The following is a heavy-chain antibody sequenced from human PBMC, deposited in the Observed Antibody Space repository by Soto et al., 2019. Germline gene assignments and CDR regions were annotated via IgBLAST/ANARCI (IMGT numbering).Heavy chain of an antibody. J-gene: IGHJ6*02. CDR1: GYSLSELS. CDR3: ATRRSGYDLGLDV. D-gene: IGHD5-12*01. Sequence: ASVKVSCKVSGYSLSELSMYWVRQAPGKGLEWMGGFDPEDSETIYAQKFQDRVTMTEDTSTDTAYLELSRLRSEDTAVYYCATRRSGYDLGLDVWGQGTTVTVSS. CDR2: FDPEDSET. V-gene: IGHV1-24*01.